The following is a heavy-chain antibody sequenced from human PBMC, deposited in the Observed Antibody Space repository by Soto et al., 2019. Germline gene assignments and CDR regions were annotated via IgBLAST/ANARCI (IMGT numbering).Heavy chain of an antibody. D-gene: IGHD4-4*01. J-gene: IGHJ6*02. CDR1: GFTFTSSA. V-gene: IGHV1-58*01. Sequence: ASVKVSCKASGFTFTSSAVQWARQARGQRLEWIGWIVVGSGNTNYAQKFQERVTITRDMSTSTAYMELSSLRSEDKAVYYCADPPYMRSLYGMDVWGQGTTVTVSS. CDR3: ADPPYMRSLYGMDV. CDR2: IVVGSGNT.